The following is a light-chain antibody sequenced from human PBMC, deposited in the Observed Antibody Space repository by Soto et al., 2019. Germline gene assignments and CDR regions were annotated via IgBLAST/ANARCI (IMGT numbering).Light chain of an antibody. CDR2: DAS. Sequence: EIVLTQSPATLSLSPGERATLSCRASQSVNIYLAWYQQTPGQAPRLLIYDASNRATGIPARFSGSGSGTYFTLTISSLEPEDFAVYSCQQRSTWPPITFGQGTRLEIK. J-gene: IGKJ5*01. CDR3: QQRSTWPPIT. CDR1: QSVNIY. V-gene: IGKV3-11*01.